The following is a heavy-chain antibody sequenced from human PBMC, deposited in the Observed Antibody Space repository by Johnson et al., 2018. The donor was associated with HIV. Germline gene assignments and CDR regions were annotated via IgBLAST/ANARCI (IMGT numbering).Heavy chain of an antibody. J-gene: IGHJ3*02. V-gene: IGHV3-20*04. Sequence: VQLVESGGGVVRPGGSLRLSCAASGFTFDDYGMSWVRQAPGKGLEWASGINWNGGSTGYADSVKGRFTISRDHAKNTLYLQMNSLRAEDTAVYYCARERRAAAGRDAFDIWGQGTMVTVSS. CDR3: ARERRAAAGRDAFDI. CDR1: GFTFDDYG. CDR2: INWNGGST. D-gene: IGHD6-13*01.